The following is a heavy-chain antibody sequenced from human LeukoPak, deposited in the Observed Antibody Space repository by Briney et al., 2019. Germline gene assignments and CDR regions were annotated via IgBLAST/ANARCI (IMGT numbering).Heavy chain of an antibody. D-gene: IGHD6-13*01. J-gene: IGHJ4*02. Sequence: PSETLSLTCIVSGGSISSFHWSWIRQPAGKGLEWLGRIYTSGNTNYNPSLKSRVTMSIDTSKNQFSLKLSSVTAADTAVYYCARDEQLAFDYWGQGTLVTVSS. V-gene: IGHV4-4*07. CDR2: IYTSGNT. CDR3: ARDEQLAFDY. CDR1: GGSISSFH.